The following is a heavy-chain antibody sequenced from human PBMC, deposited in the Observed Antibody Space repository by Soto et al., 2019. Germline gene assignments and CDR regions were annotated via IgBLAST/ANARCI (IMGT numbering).Heavy chain of an antibody. CDR3: ARRGPGTYFDY. D-gene: IGHD6-13*01. CDR2: ISGSGDST. J-gene: IGHJ4*02. CDR1: GFTFSSYA. V-gene: IGHV3-23*01. Sequence: EVQLLDSGGGLVQPGGSLRLSCAASGFTFSSYAMNWGRQAPGKGLEWVSVISGSGDSTYYADSVKGRFTISRDNSKNTLYLQLSSRRSEATAVYYWARRGPGTYFDYWGQGTLVTVSS.